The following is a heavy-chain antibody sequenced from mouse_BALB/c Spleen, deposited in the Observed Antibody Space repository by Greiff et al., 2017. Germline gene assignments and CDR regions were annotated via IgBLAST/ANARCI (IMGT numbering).Heavy chain of an antibody. D-gene: IGHD2-3*01. CDR2: INSNGGST. CDR1: GFTFSSYG. CDR3: ARSYDWFAY. Sequence: EVQLVESGGGLVQPGGSLKLSCAASGFTFSSYGMSWVRQTPDKRLELVATINSNGGSTYYPDSVKGRFTISRDNAKNTLYLQMSSLKSEDTAMYYCARSYDWFAYWGQGTLVTVSA. V-gene: IGHV5-6-3*01. J-gene: IGHJ3*01.